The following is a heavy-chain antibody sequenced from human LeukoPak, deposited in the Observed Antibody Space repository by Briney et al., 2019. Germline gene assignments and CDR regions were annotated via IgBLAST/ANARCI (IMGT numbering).Heavy chain of an antibody. V-gene: IGHV1-69*04. CDR1: GCTFSSYA. Sequence: ASVKVSCKASGCTFSSYAISWVRQAPGQGLEWMGRIIPILGIANYAQKFQGRVTITADKSTSTAYMELSSLRSEDTAVYYCARDRDYGGRDYYDSSGYWRFGCYYYYMDVWGKGTTVTVSS. J-gene: IGHJ6*03. CDR2: IIPILGIA. CDR3: ARDRDYGGRDYYDSSGYWRFGCYYYYMDV. D-gene: IGHD3-22*01.